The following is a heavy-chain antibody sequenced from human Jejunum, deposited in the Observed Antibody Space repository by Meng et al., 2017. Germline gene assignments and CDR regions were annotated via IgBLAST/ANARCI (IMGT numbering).Heavy chain of an antibody. CDR2: IAPSGSTI. CDR3: ARGCTRPDY. J-gene: IGHJ4*02. D-gene: IGHD2-2*01. V-gene: IGHV3-11*01. CDR1: GFTFSDYQ. Sequence: HVQLVESGGGLVKPGGSLRLSCAASGFTFSDYQMSWIRQAPGKRLEWVSCIAPSGSTIYYADSVGGRFTFSRDNAKNSLYLQMNSLRVEDTAVYYCARGCTRPDYWGQGTLVTVSS.